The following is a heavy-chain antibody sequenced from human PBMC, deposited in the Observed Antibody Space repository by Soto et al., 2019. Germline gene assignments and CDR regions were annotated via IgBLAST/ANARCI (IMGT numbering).Heavy chain of an antibody. J-gene: IGHJ5*02. CDR2: IKGKTDGGTT. CDR3: TTDSQSPIIVVATAARTGGFDP. D-gene: IGHD2-2*01. Sequence: GGSLRLSCAASGFTFSNAWMSWVRQAPGKGLEWVGRIKGKTDGGTTDYAAPVKGRFTISRDDSKNTLYLQMNSLKTEDTAVYYCTTDSQSPIIVVATAARTGGFDPWGQGTLVTVSS. V-gene: IGHV3-15*01. CDR1: GFTFSNAW.